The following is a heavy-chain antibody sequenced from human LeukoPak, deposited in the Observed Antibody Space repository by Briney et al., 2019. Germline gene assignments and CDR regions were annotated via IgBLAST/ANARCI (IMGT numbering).Heavy chain of an antibody. J-gene: IGHJ3*02. V-gene: IGHV3-11*06. CDR2: ISSSSSYT. CDR3: ARTRGRGSGGHFDI. Sequence: PGGSLRLSCAATGFTFSDEYMSWIRQAPGKGLEWVPYISSSSSYTNYADSVKGRFTISRDNAKNSLSLQMNSLRAEDTAVYYCARTRGRGSGGHFDIWGQGTMVTVSS. CDR1: GFTFSDEY.